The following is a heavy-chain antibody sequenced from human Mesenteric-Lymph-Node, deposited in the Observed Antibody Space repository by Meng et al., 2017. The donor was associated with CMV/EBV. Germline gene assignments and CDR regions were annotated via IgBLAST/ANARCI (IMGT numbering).Heavy chain of an antibody. J-gene: IGHJ4*02. D-gene: IGHD2-2*01. Sequence: GGSLRLSCAASGFTFSSYAMSWVRQAPGKGLEWVSIIYSGGSSTYYADSVKGRFTISRDNSKNTVHLQMNSLRPEDTAVYYCLPDVVLVPVSFWGQGTLVTVSS. CDR2: IYSGGSST. CDR3: LPDVVLVPVSF. CDR1: GFTFSSYA. V-gene: IGHV3-23*03.